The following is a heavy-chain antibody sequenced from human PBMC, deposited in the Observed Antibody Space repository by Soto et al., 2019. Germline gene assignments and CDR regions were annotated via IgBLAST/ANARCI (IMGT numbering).Heavy chain of an antibody. Sequence: ITLKESGPPLVRPAQTLTLTCAFSGFSLTTTSMGVAWIREPPGKALEWLALIYWDDDQRYSPSLKDRLITTKNTARSRVVLTISNINPEDTGTYFGAHGGGYDLLSFDLWGPGTLVTVSS. CDR1: GFSLTTTSMG. J-gene: IGHJ4*02. D-gene: IGHD5-12*01. CDR2: IYWDDDQ. V-gene: IGHV2-5*02. CDR3: AHGGGYDLLSFDL.